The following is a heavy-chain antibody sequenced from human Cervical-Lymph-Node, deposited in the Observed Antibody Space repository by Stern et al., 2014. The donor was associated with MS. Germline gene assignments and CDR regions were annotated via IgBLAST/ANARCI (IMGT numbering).Heavy chain of an antibody. Sequence: VQLEESGAEVKKPGASVKVSCRTSGYTFTSHGISWVRQAPGQGLEWMGWISTYNGETKYAQNFQDRFSMTTDTYTSTAYMELRSLRSDDTAVYYCARPGYDSTSYYYYWGQGTLVSVSA. D-gene: IGHD3-22*01. V-gene: IGHV1-18*01. J-gene: IGHJ4*02. CDR3: ARPGYDSTSYYYY. CDR2: ISTYNGET. CDR1: GYTFTSHG.